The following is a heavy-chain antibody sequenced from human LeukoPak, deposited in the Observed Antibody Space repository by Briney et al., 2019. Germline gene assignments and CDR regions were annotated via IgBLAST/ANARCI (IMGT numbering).Heavy chain of an antibody. Sequence: GGSLRLSCTASGLSVSGNYWHWVRQAPGKALEWVSFIYSDGKTLYTKSVKGRFTFSRDKSKNTFYLQMNSLRAEDTAVYFCTYGDYPLTYWGQGTLVTVSS. D-gene: IGHD4-17*01. CDR3: TYGDYPLTY. CDR1: GLSVSGNY. V-gene: IGHV3-66*01. CDR2: IYSDGKT. J-gene: IGHJ4*02.